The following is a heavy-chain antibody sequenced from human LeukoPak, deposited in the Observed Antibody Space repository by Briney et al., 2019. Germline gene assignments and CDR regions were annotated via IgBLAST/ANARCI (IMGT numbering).Heavy chain of an antibody. Sequence: GGSLRLSCAASGFTVSRNYMSWVRQAPGKGLEWVSVIYSGGSTYYADSVKGRFAISRDNSKNTLYLQMNSLRAEDTAVYYCARVRDYRAHYFDYWGQGTLVTVSS. J-gene: IGHJ4*02. CDR3: ARVRDYRAHYFDY. V-gene: IGHV3-53*01. CDR2: IYSGGST. D-gene: IGHD4-11*01. CDR1: GFTVSRNY.